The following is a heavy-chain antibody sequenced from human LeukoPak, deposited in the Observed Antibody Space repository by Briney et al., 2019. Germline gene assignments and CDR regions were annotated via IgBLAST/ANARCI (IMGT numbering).Heavy chain of an antibody. Sequence: PGGSLRLSCGASGFSFSDFAMHWVRQAPGKGLEWLALIWYDGHTTYYTDSVKGRFTISRDDANDTLYLQMNSLSADDTAVYFCARGYGSGSYLDKWGQGTLVTVSS. J-gene: IGHJ1*01. V-gene: IGHV3-33*01. CDR3: ARGYGSGSYLDK. D-gene: IGHD3-10*01. CDR2: IWYDGHTT. CDR1: GFSFSDFA.